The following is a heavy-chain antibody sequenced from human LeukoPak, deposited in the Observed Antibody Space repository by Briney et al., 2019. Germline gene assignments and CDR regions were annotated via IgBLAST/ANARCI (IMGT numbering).Heavy chain of an antibody. CDR3: ARDGGNFDVDY. CDR1: GGSISSGSYY. CDR2: IYTSGST. D-gene: IGHD3-9*01. J-gene: IGHJ4*02. Sequence: PSQTLSLTCTVSGGSISSGSYYWSWIRQPAGKGLEWIGRIYTSGSTNYNPSLKSRATISQDTSKNQFSLNLNSVTAADTAVYYCARDGGNFDVDYWGQGTLVTVSS. V-gene: IGHV4-61*02.